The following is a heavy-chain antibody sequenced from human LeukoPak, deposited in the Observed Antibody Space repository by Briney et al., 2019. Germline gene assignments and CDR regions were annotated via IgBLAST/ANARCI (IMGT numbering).Heavy chain of an antibody. Sequence: GGSLRLSCAASGFTLSSYAMHWVRQAPGKGLEWVAVISYDGSNKYYADSVKGRFTISRDNSKNTLYLQMNSLRAEDTAVYYCAREVRGFGELRVDPWGQGTLVTVSS. CDR3: AREVRGFGELRVDP. V-gene: IGHV3-30*04. CDR2: ISYDGSNK. CDR1: GFTLSSYA. D-gene: IGHD3-10*01. J-gene: IGHJ5*02.